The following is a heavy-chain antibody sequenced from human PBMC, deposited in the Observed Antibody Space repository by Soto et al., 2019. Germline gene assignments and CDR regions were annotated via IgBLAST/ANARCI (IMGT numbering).Heavy chain of an antibody. CDR1: GYTFTGYY. CDR3: ARTIEVRFLEWSRIYGMDV. CDR2: INPNSGGT. V-gene: IGHV1-2*02. J-gene: IGHJ6*02. Sequence: RASVKVSCKASGYTFTGYYMHWVRQAPGQGLEWMGWINPNSGGTNYAQKFQGRVTMTRDTSISTAYMELSRLRSDDTAVYYCARTIEVRFLEWSRIYGMDVWGQGTTVTVSS. D-gene: IGHD3-3*01.